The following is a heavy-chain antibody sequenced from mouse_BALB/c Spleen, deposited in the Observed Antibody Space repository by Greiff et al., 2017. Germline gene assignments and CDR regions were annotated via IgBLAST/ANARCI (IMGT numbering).Heavy chain of an antibody. CDR2: ISNGGGST. CDR3: ARQAWPYAMDY. J-gene: IGHJ4*01. Sequence: EVQVVESGGGLVQPGGSRKLSCAASGFTFSSYTMSWVRQTPEKRLEWVAYISNGGGSTYYPDTVKGRFTISRDNAKNTLYLQMSSLKSEDTAMYYCARQAWPYAMDYWGQGTSVTVSS. V-gene: IGHV5-12-2*01. CDR1: GFTFSSYT.